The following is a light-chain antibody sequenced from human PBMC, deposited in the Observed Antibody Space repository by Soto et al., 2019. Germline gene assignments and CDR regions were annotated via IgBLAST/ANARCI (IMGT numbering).Light chain of an antibody. J-gene: IGKJ1*01. CDR2: GAS. CDR3: QQYGSSGT. V-gene: IGKV3-20*01. CDR1: QSVSSSY. Sequence: EIVLTQSPGTLSLSPGERATLSCRASQSVSSSYLAWYQQQPGQAPRLLIYGASGRATGIPDRFGGSGSGTDFTLTISRLEPEDFAVYYCQQYGSSGTFGQGTKLDIK.